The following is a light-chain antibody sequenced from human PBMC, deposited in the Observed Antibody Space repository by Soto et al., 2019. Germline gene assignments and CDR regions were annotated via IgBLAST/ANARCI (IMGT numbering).Light chain of an antibody. CDR3: QQYNSYPYT. J-gene: IGKJ2*01. CDR1: QSISSW. V-gene: IGKV1-5*03. CDR2: KAS. Sequence: DIQMTQSPSTLSASVGDRVTITCRASQSISSWLAWYQRKPGKAPKLLIYKASSLESGVPSRFIGSGSGTEFTLTISSLQPDDFATYYCQQYNSYPYTFGQGTKLEIK.